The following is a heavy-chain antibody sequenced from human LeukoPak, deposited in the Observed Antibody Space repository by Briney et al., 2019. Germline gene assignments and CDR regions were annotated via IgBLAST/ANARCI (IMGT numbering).Heavy chain of an antibody. CDR3: AGFCSSTSCPLDY. J-gene: IGHJ4*02. CDR2: IYYSGST. D-gene: IGHD2-2*01. Sequence: TSETLSLTCTVSGGSISSSSYYWGWIRQPPGKGLEWIGSIYYSGSTYYNPSLKSRVTISVDTSKNQFSLKLSSVTAADTAVYYCAGFCSSTSCPLDYWGQGTLVTVSS. V-gene: IGHV4-39*01. CDR1: GGSISSSSYY.